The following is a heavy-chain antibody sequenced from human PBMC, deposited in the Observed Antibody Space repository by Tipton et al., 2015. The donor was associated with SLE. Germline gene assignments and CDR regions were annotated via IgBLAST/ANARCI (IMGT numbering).Heavy chain of an antibody. Sequence: TLSLTCTVSGGSVTSSPYYWSWIRQPPGKGLEWIGSIYNSGSTYYTPSLKSRVTISVDTSKNQFSLKLSSVTAADTAVFYCARGGSTYYYDSSGYYSLDYWGQGTLVTVSS. J-gene: IGHJ4*02. CDR1: GGSVTSSPYY. CDR2: IYNSGST. V-gene: IGHV4-39*07. CDR3: ARGGSTYYYDSSGYYSLDY. D-gene: IGHD3-22*01.